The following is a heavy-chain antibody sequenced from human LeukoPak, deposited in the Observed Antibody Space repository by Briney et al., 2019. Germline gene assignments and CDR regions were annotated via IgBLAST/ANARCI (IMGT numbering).Heavy chain of an antibody. J-gene: IGHJ3*02. CDR3: AKVQTARPSDAFDI. CDR2: ISGSGGST. Sequence: SGGSLRLSCAASGFTFSSYGMHWVRQAPGKGLEWVSAISGSGGSTYYADSVRGRFTISRDNSKNTRYLQMNSLRAEDTAVYYCAKVQTARPSDAFDIWGQGTMVTVSS. V-gene: IGHV3-23*01. D-gene: IGHD6-6*01. CDR1: GFTFSSYG.